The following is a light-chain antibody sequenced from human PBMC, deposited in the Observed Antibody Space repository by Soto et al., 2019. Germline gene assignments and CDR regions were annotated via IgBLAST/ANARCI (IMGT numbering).Light chain of an antibody. CDR2: LGS. CDR1: QLPLHSNGHNY. V-gene: IGKV2-28*01. Sequence: DVVMGHSPLSLSVTPGEPASISCRSSQLPLHSNGHNYLDWYLQKPGQSPQLLIDLGSNRATEVPHRLRVSASGTDFTLKISRVEAEDIGVYYCMHALQSPRTFGQGTKLAIK. J-gene: IGKJ2*01. CDR3: MHALQSPRT.